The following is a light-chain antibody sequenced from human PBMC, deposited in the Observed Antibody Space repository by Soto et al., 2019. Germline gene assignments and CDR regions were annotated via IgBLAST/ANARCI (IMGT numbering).Light chain of an antibody. Sequence: QSVLTQPPSVSGAPGQRVTISCTGSSSNIGAGYGVHWYQQLPGTAPKLLIYGSSNRPSGVPDRFSGSKSGTSASLAITGLQAADESDYYCQSYDSSLSGVVFGGGTKLTVL. CDR3: QSYDSSLSGVV. CDR1: SSNIGAGYG. J-gene: IGLJ2*01. CDR2: GSS. V-gene: IGLV1-40*01.